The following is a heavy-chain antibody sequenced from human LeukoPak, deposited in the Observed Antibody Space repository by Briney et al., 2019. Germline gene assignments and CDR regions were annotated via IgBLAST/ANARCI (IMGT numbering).Heavy chain of an antibody. Sequence: SETLSLTCTVSGDSISSSSYYWGWIRQPPGKGLEWIGSIYYSGSTYYNPSLKSRVTISVDTSKNQFSLKLSSVTAADTAVYYCARGYCSGGSCYLDPWGQGTTVTVSS. CDR1: GDSISSSSYY. CDR2: IYYSGST. J-gene: IGHJ6*02. D-gene: IGHD2-15*01. V-gene: IGHV4-39*01. CDR3: ARGYCSGGSCYLDP.